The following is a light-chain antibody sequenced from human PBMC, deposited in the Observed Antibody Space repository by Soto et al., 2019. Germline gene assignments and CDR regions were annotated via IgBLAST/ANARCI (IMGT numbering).Light chain of an antibody. CDR1: QSVTTTY. J-gene: IGKJ2*02. V-gene: IGKV3-20*01. CDR3: QHYGSLPRT. CDR2: NID. Sequence: DIVLIQSPGTLSLSPGERATLSCRASQSVTTTYLAWYQQKPGQAPRLLIYNIDSRAAGIPDRFSGSGSGTDFTLSINRLEPEDFAVYYCQHYGSLPRTFGQGTKWIS.